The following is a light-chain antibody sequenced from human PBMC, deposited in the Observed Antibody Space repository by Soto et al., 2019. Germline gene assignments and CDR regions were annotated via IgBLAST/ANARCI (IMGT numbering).Light chain of an antibody. CDR1: SSNIGAGYN. V-gene: IGLV1-40*01. Sequence: QSVLTQPPSVSGAPGQRVTISCTGSSSNIGAGYNVHWYQHLPGTAPKLLIYANTNRPSGVPDRFSGSKFGTSASLAITGLQAEDEADYYCQSYDSSLSGHVVFGGGTKVTVL. CDR3: QSYDSSLSGHVV. J-gene: IGLJ2*01. CDR2: ANT.